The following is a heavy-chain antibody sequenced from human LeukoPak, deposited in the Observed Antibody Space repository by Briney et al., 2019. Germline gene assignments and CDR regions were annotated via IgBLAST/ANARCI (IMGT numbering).Heavy chain of an antibody. CDR1: GFTFSSYG. CDR2: ISYDGSNK. D-gene: IGHD5-18*01. Sequence: GRSLRLSCAASGFTFSSYGMHWVRQAPGKGLEWVAVISYDGSNKYYADSVKGRFTISRDNSKNTLYLQMNSLRAEDTAVYYCAKDLVDTAMEYDAFDIWGQGTMVTVSS. J-gene: IGHJ3*02. CDR3: AKDLVDTAMEYDAFDI. V-gene: IGHV3-30*18.